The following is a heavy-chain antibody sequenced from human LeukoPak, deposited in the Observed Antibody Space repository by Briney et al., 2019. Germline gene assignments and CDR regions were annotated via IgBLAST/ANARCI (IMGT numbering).Heavy chain of an antibody. J-gene: IGHJ4*02. Sequence: QTGGSLRLSCAASGFTFSSYAMSWVRQAPGKGLEWVSAISGSGGSTYYADSVKGRFTISRDNSKNTLYLQMNSLRAEDTAIYCCAKDDSSGYGYYFDYWGQGTLVTASS. V-gene: IGHV3-23*01. CDR1: GFTFSSYA. CDR2: ISGSGGST. CDR3: AKDDSSGYGYYFDY. D-gene: IGHD3-22*01.